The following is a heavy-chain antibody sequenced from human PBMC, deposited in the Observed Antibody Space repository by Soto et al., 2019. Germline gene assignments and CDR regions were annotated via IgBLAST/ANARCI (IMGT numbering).Heavy chain of an antibody. Sequence: EVPVVASGGGLVKPGGSLRLSCKAPGSPFSSYGMNWVRQAPGKGLEWVASINNGGEYIYYADSVQGRFTISRDNAKNSLYLQMNSLRAEDTAVYFCARDESAGSRIRYWGQGTLVTVSS. D-gene: IGHD2-15*01. CDR3: ARDESAGSRIRY. J-gene: IGHJ4*02. CDR2: INNGGEYI. V-gene: IGHV3-21*01. CDR1: GSPFSSYG.